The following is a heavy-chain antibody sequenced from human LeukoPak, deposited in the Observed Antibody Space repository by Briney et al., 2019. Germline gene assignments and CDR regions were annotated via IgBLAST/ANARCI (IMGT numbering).Heavy chain of an antibody. Sequence: SETLSLTCTVSGGSISSSSYYWGWIRQPPGKGLEWIGSIYYSGSTYYNPSLKSRVTISVDTSKNQFSLKLSSVTAADTAVYYCARGGYYYDSSGYYPDGYYFDYWGQGTLVTVSS. CDR3: ARGGYYYDSSGYYPDGYYFDY. V-gene: IGHV4-39*07. J-gene: IGHJ4*02. D-gene: IGHD3-22*01. CDR2: IYYSGST. CDR1: GGSISSSSYY.